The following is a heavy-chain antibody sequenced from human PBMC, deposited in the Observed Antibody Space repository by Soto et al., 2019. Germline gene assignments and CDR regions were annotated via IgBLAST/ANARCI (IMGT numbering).Heavy chain of an antibody. V-gene: IGHV1-8*01. CDR2: MNPNSGNT. CDR1: GYTSTSYD. J-gene: IGHJ6*02. D-gene: IGHD5-18*01. CDR3: ARSGYSYGSFYYYYYGMDV. Sequence: QVQLVQSGAEVKKPGASVKVSCKASGYTSTSYDINWVRQATGQGLEWMGWMNPNSGNTGYAQKFQGRVTMTRNTSISTAYMELSSLRSEDTAVYYCARSGYSYGSFYYYYYGMDVWGQGTTVTVSS.